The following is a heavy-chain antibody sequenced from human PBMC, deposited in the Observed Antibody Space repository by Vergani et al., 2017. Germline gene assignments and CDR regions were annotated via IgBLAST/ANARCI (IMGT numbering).Heavy chain of an antibody. CDR1: GYTFTNHH. CDR2: ITPGGST. V-gene: IGHV1-46*03. D-gene: IGHD3-10*01. CDR3: ARTSSISGSYYNGEWNY. J-gene: IGHJ4*02. Sequence: VQPVQSGTGVKKPGASVKITCKTSGYTFTNHHLHWVRQAPGQGLEWMGIITPGGSTDYGPKFQGRATMTRDTSTRTVYMDLTGLRSDDTAMYYCARTSSISGSYYNGEWNYWGQGTLVVVSS.